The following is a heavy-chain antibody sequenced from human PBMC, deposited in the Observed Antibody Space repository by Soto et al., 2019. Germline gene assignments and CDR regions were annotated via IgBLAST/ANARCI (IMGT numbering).Heavy chain of an antibody. J-gene: IGHJ4*02. Sequence: GGSLRLSCAASGFTFSSYSIHWVRQAPCKGLEWVAVISYDGSNKYYADSVKGRFTISRDNSKNTLYLQMNSLRAEDTAVYYCARGSGWYSVVGALDYSGQGTLVTVSP. CDR3: ARGSGWYSVVGALDY. D-gene: IGHD6-19*01. CDR1: GFTFSSYS. CDR2: ISYDGSNK. V-gene: IGHV3-30-3*01.